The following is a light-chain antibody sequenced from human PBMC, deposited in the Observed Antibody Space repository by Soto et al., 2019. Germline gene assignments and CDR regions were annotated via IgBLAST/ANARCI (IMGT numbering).Light chain of an antibody. CDR1: SRDVGAYNY. J-gene: IGLJ1*01. CDR2: DVS. CDR3: SSFTLSTYV. V-gene: IGLV2-14*03. Sequence: SALTQPASVSGSPGQSITISCTGTSRDVGAYNYVSWYQQHPAKAPKLIIYDVSSRPSGVSDRFSGSKSGNTASLTISGLQSEDAADYYCSSFTLSTYVFGSGTKLTVL.